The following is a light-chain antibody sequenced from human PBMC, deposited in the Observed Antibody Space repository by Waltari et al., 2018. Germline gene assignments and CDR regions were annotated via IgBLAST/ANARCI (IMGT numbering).Light chain of an antibody. Sequence: EVVLTQSPATLSLSPGERATLSCRASQTVYNFLAWYQQKPGQAPRLIIYEASQRATGISARFSGSGSGTDFTLTINNLEPEDVGVYYCQQRANWPPLTFGGGTKVEIK. CDR2: EAS. V-gene: IGKV3-11*01. CDR3: QQRANWPPLT. CDR1: QTVYNF. J-gene: IGKJ4*01.